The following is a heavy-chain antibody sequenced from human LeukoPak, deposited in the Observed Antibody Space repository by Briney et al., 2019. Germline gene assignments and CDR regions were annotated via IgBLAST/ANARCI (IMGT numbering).Heavy chain of an antibody. CDR3: ARGRETTVVTSDAFDI. CDR2: ISAYNGNT. V-gene: IGHV1-18*01. J-gene: IGHJ3*02. D-gene: IGHD4-23*01. CDR1: GYTFTSYG. Sequence: ASVKVSCKASGYTFTSYGISWVRQAPGQGLEWMGWISAYNGNTNYAQKLQGRVTMIRDTSTSTVYMELSSLRSEDTAVYYCARGRETTVVTSDAFDIWGQGTMVTVSS.